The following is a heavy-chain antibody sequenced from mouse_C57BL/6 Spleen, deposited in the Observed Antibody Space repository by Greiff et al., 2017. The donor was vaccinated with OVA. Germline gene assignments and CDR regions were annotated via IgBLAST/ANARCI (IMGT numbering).Heavy chain of an antibody. V-gene: IGHV1-55*01. CDR3: AREEATMVTTNYAMDY. D-gene: IGHD2-2*01. Sequence: QVQLQQPGAELVKPGASVKMSCKASGYTFTSYWITWVKQRPGQGLEWIGDIYPGSGSTNYNEKFKSKATLTVDTSSSTAYLQLSSLTSEDSAVYYCAREEATMVTTNYAMDYWGQGTSDTVSS. CDR2: IYPGSGST. CDR1: GYTFTSYW. J-gene: IGHJ4*01.